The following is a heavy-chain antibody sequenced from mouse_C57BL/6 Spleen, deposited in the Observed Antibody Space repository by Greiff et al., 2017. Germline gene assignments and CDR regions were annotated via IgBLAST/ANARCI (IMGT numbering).Heavy chain of an antibody. CDR1: GYSFTGYY. CDR3: ASNYGNYAMDY. Sequence: EVQLQQSGPELVKPGASVKISCKASGYSFTGYYMNWVKQSPEKSLEWIGEINPSTGGTTYNQKFKAKATLTVDKSSSTAYMQLKSLTSEDSAVYYCASNYGNYAMDYWGQGTSVTVSS. CDR2: INPSTGGT. V-gene: IGHV1-42*01. J-gene: IGHJ4*01. D-gene: IGHD2-1*01.